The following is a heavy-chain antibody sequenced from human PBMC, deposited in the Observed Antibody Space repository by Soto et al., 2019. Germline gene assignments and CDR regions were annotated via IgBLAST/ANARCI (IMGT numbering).Heavy chain of an antibody. CDR1: GFTFSSYG. CDR2: IWYDGSNK. V-gene: IGHV3-33*01. J-gene: IGHJ3*02. Sequence: QVQLVESGGGVVQPGRSLRLSCAASGFTFSSYGMHWVRQAPGKGLEWVAVIWYDGSNKYYADSVKGRFTISRDNSKNTLYLQMNCLRAEDTTVYYCARDSAVPRRERDPAWWPDDAFDIWGQGTMVTVSS. D-gene: IGHD2-15*01. CDR3: ARDSAVPRRERDPAWWPDDAFDI.